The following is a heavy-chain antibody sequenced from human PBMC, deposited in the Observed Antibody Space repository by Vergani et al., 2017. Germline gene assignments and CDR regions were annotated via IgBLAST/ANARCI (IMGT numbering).Heavy chain of an antibody. CDR2: IDPSDSYT. V-gene: IGHV5-10-1*01. J-gene: IGHJ6*02. D-gene: IGHD2-21*01. Sequence: EVQLVQSGAEVKKPGESLRISCKGSGYSFTSYWISWVRQMPGKGLEWMGRIDPSDSYTNYSPSFQGHVTISADKSISTAYLQWSSLKASDTAMYYCAXRGDGGGPPLFYYYGMDVWGQGTTVTVSS. CDR1: GYSFTSYW. CDR3: AXRGDGGGPPLFYYYGMDV.